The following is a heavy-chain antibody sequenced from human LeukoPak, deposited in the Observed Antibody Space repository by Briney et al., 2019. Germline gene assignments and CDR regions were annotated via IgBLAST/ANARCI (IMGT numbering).Heavy chain of an antibody. CDR1: GFTFSRYW. V-gene: IGHV3-74*01. CDR3: AKAWGSSWVFFGH. D-gene: IGHD6-13*01. J-gene: IGHJ4*02. Sequence: GGSLRLSCAASGFTFSRYWMHWVRQAPGKGLVWVSRINSDGSTRTYADFVKGRFTISRDNAKNTLYLQMNSLRAEDTALYYCAKAWGSSWVFFGHWGQGTLVTVSS. CDR2: INSDGSTR.